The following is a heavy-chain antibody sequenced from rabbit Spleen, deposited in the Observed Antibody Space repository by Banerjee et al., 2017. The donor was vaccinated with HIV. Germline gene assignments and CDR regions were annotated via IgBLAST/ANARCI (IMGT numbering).Heavy chain of an antibody. J-gene: IGHJ4*01. CDR3: ARDLATVVGWNFNL. V-gene: IGHV1S45*01. CDR1: GFAFNSVYD. D-gene: IGHD3-1*01. CDR2: IDTGSSGFT. Sequence: QEQLVESGGGLVQPEGSLTLTCTASGFAFNSVYDMCWVRQAPGKGLEWIACIDTGSSGFTYFASWAKGRFTISRTSSTTVTLQMTSLTAADTATYFCARDLATVVGWNFNLWGPGTLVT.